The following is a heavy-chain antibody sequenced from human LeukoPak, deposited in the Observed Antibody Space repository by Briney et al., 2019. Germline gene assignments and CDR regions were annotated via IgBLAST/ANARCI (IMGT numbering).Heavy chain of an antibody. J-gene: IGHJ4*02. CDR2: VNNAGGST. D-gene: IGHD6-13*01. V-gene: IGHV3-23*01. CDR3: AKEAGDSSSWSFDY. Sequence: GGSLRLSCVASGFIFDSYAMSWVRQAPGKGLEWVSAVNNAGGSTYYADSVKGRFTVSRDNSKNTLYLQMNSLRADDTAVYYCAKEAGDSSSWSFDYWGQGTLVTVSS. CDR1: GFIFDSYA.